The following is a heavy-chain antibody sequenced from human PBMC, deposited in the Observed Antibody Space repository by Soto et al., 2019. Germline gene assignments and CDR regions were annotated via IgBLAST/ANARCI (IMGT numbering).Heavy chain of an antibody. Sequence: SETLSLTCTVSGGSVSSGSYYWSWIRQPPGKGLEWIGYIYYSGSTNYNPSLKSRVTISVDTSKNQFSLKLSSVTAADTAVYYCARAPPHRMTGHTDYFDYWGQGTLVTVSS. J-gene: IGHJ4*02. CDR3: ARAPPHRMTGHTDYFDY. D-gene: IGHD3-9*01. V-gene: IGHV4-61*01. CDR2: IYYSGST. CDR1: GGSVSSGSYY.